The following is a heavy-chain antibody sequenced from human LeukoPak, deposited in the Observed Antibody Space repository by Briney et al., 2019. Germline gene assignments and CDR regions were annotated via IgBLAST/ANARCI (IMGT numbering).Heavy chain of an antibody. D-gene: IGHD5-24*01. CDR2: IYTSGST. J-gene: IGHJ4*02. Sequence: PSQTLSLTCTVSGGSISSGSYYWSWIRQLAGKGLEWIGRIYTSGSTNYNPSLKSRVTISVDTSKNQFSLKLSSVTAADTAVYYCAREDLLEMATIDYWGQGTLVTVSS. V-gene: IGHV4-61*02. CDR3: AREDLLEMATIDY. CDR1: GGSISSGSYY.